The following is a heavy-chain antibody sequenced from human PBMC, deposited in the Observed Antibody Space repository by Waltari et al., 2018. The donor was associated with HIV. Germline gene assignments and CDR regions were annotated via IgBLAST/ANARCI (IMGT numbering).Heavy chain of an antibody. J-gene: IGHJ6*02. CDR2: ISSSSTYI. CDR1: GFTFSSYS. CDR3: AREKGGATNGLDV. D-gene: IGHD1-26*01. V-gene: IGHV3-21*01. Sequence: EVQLVESGGGLVKPGGSLRLSCAASGFTFSSYSMNWVRQAPGKGREWVSSISSSSTYIYYADSGKGRFTISRDNAKNSLYLQMNSLRAEDTAVYYCAREKGGATNGLDVWGQGTTVTVSS.